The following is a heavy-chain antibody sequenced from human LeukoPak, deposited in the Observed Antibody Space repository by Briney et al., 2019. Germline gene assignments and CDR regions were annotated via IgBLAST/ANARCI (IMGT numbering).Heavy chain of an antibody. J-gene: IGHJ5*02. CDR3: ARGDFYYDSSDP. V-gene: IGHV1-69*13. CDR1: GGTFISYA. D-gene: IGHD3-22*01. Sequence: SVKVSCKASGGTFISYAISWVRQAPGQGLEWMGGIIPIFGTANYAQKFQGRVTITADESTSTAYMELSSLRSEDTAVYYCARGDFYYDSSDPWGQGTLVTVSS. CDR2: IIPIFGTA.